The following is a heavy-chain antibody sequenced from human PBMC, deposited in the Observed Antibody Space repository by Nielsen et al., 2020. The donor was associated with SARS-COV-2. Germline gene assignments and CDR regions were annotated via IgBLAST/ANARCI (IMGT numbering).Heavy chain of an antibody. Sequence: SETLSLTCTVSGGSISSSSYYWGWIRQPPGKGLEWIGSIYYSGSTYYNPSLKSRVTISVDTSKNQFSLKLSSVTAVDTAVYYCARGGYCTNGVCQNWFDPWGQGTLVTVSS. CDR2: IYYSGST. CDR3: ARGGYCTNGVCQNWFDP. J-gene: IGHJ5*02. V-gene: IGHV4-39*07. D-gene: IGHD2-8*01. CDR1: GGSISSSSYY.